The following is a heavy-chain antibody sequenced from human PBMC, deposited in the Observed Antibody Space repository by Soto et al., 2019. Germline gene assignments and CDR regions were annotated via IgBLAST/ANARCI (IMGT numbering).Heavy chain of an antibody. J-gene: IGHJ4*02. V-gene: IGHV3-48*01. CDR1: GFTFSSYS. CDR2: ISSSSSTI. Sequence: GGSLRLSCAASGFTFSSYSMNWVRQAPGKGLEWVSYISSSSSTIYYADSVKGRFTISRDNAKNSLYLQMNSLRAEDTAVYYCARVPPVMITFGGVIGDPFFDYWGQGTLVTVSS. D-gene: IGHD3-16*02. CDR3: ARVPPVMITFGGVIGDPFFDY.